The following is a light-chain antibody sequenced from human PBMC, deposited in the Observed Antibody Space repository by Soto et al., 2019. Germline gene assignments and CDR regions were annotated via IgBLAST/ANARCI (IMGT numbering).Light chain of an antibody. CDR3: QYYSGSDRI. CDR1: SGAIGSNY. Sequence: NFMLTQPHAVSESPGKTVIISCTRSSGAIGSNYVQWYHQRPCSAPTPVVSKDDQSPSWVPYRFSASIDSSSNSASLSISVLETEDEGDYCCQYYSGSDRIFGGGTKLTVL. J-gene: IGLJ2*01. V-gene: IGLV6-57*04. CDR2: KDD.